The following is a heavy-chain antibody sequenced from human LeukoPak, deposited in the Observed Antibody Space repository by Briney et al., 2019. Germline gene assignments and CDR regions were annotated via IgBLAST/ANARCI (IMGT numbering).Heavy chain of an antibody. CDR2: ITYDGYYK. J-gene: IGHJ4*02. Sequence: GTSLRLSCAASGFTFTSYGMHWVRPAPGKGLEWVALITYDGYYKYYSDSVKGRFTISSDTSKNTMYLQMNSLRAEDTAVYYCARDLSPVVRASPMGYWGQGTLVTVSS. V-gene: IGHV3-30*03. CDR1: GFTFTSYG. CDR3: ARDLSPVVRASPMGY. D-gene: IGHD3-10*01.